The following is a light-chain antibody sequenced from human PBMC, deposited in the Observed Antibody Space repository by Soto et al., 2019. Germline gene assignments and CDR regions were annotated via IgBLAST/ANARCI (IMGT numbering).Light chain of an antibody. J-gene: IGKJ1*01. CDR1: QGIIDY. CDR3: QKYDTAAQT. CDR2: AAS. Sequence: DIQMTQSPSSLSASVGDTVTITCRASQGIIDYLAWYQQRPGKVPKLLIYAASTLQTGVPSRFSGSGAGTDFTLTISSLQPEDVATYYWQKYDTAAQTFGQGTRVEIK. V-gene: IGKV1-27*01.